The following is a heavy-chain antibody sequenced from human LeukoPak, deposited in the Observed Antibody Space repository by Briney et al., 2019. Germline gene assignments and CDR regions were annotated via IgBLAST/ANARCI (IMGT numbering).Heavy chain of an antibody. CDR1: GFTFSSYW. V-gene: IGHV3-7*01. D-gene: IGHD3-22*01. CDR3: ARYYYNNDGYSEDAFDI. Sequence: GGSLRLSCAASGFTFSSYWMTWVRQDPGKGLEWVANIKEDGSEKNYLESMKGRFTISRDNAKNSLYLQMNSLRAEDTAIYYCARYYYNNDGYSEDAFDIWGQGTMVTVSS. J-gene: IGHJ3*02. CDR2: IKEDGSEK.